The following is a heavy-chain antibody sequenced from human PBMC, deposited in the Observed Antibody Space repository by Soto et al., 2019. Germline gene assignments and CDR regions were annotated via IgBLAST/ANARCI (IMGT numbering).Heavy chain of an antibody. CDR1: GGTFSSYA. CDR2: IIPIIGTA. Sequence: SVKVSCKASGGTFSSYAINWVRQAPGQGLEWMGGIIPIIGTANYAQKFQGRVTITADESTSTAYMELSSLRSEDTAVYYCARGSLSTVTTYGYYSHGMDVWGQGTTVTVSS. J-gene: IGHJ6*02. V-gene: IGHV1-69*13. D-gene: IGHD4-17*01. CDR3: ARGSLSTVTTYGYYSHGMDV.